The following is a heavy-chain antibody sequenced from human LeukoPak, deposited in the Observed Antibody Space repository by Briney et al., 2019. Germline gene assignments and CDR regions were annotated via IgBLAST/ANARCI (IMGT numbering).Heavy chain of an antibody. CDR2: ISSSSSTI. Sequence: PGGSPRLSCAASGFTFSSYSMNWVRQAPGKGLEWVSYISSSSSTIYYADSVKGRFTISRDNSKNTLYLQMNSLRAEDTAVYYCAKDLVAAAGITLDYWGQGTLVTVSS. V-gene: IGHV3-48*01. CDR3: AKDLVAAAGITLDY. J-gene: IGHJ4*02. CDR1: GFTFSSYS. D-gene: IGHD6-13*01.